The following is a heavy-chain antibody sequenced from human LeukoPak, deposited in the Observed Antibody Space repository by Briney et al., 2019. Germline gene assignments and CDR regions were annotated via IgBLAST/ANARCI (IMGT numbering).Heavy chain of an antibody. Sequence: GGSLRLSCAASEFIFSSYAMTWVRQAPGRGLEWVSSIDTSGGYTYYADSVKGRFTISRDNSKNTLSLQMNSLRAEDTAVYYCARISAAGTDSWGQGTLVTVSS. D-gene: IGHD6-13*01. V-gene: IGHV3-23*01. J-gene: IGHJ4*02. CDR1: EFIFSSYA. CDR3: ARISAAGTDS. CDR2: IDTSGGYT.